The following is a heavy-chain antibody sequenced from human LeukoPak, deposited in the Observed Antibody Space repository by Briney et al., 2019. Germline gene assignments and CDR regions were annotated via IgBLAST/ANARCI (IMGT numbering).Heavy chain of an antibody. CDR2: ISGSGGST. CDR1: GFTFSSYA. V-gene: IGHV3-23*01. Sequence: GVSLRLSCAASGFTFSSYAMSWVRQAPGKGLEWASAISGSGGSTYYADSVKGRFTISRDNSKNTLYLQMNSLRAEDTAVYYCAKDLLYYYGSGDAFDIWGQGTMVTVSS. J-gene: IGHJ3*02. CDR3: AKDLLYYYGSGDAFDI. D-gene: IGHD3-10*01.